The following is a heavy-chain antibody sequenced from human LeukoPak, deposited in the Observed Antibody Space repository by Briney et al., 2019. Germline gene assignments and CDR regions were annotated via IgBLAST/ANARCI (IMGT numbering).Heavy chain of an antibody. D-gene: IGHD4-11*01. J-gene: IGHJ6*03. Sequence: PSETLSLTCTVSGGSISSGGYYWSWIRQHPGKGLEWIGYIYYSGSTYYNPSLKSRVTISVDTSKNQFSLKLSSVTAADTAVYYCARGRDTVSHSPREADLYYYYYMDVWGKGTTVTVSS. V-gene: IGHV4-31*03. CDR1: GGSISSGGYY. CDR2: IYYSGST. CDR3: ARGRDTVSHSPREADLYYYYYMDV.